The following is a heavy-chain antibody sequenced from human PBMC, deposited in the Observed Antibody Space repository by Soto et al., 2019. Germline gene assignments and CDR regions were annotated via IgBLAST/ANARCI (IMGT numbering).Heavy chain of an antibody. V-gene: IGHV3-23*01. J-gene: IGHJ4*02. CDR3: ARGSGAYRPYYFDF. D-gene: IGHD3-16*01. CDR2: ISDGGGST. Sequence: PGGSLRLSCAASGFTFSGFTMSWVRRAPGEGLEWVSAISDGGGSTYYADSVKGRFTISRDNSKSTLYMQLDSLRAEDTAVYYCARGSGAYRPYYFDFWGQGVLVTVSS. CDR1: GFTFSGFT.